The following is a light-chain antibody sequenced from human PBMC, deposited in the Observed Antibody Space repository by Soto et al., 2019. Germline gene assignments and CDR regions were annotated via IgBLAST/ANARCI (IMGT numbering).Light chain of an antibody. CDR3: QQRSNWPPEIT. V-gene: IGKV3-11*01. J-gene: IGKJ5*01. CDR2: GAS. Sequence: EVVLTQSPATLSLSPGERATLSCRASQSVTTYLAWYQQKPGQAPRLLIYGASNRATGIPARFSGSGSGTDFTLTISSLEPEDFAIYFCQQRSNWPPEITFGQGTRLEMK. CDR1: QSVTTY.